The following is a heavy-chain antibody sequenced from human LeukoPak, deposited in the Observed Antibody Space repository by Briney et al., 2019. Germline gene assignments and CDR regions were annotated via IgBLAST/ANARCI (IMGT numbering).Heavy chain of an antibody. J-gene: IGHJ5*02. Sequence: ASVKVSCKASGYTFSGYYMHWVRQAPGQGLEWMGWINPNSGGTNYAQKFQGRVTMTRDTSISTAYMELSRLRSDDTAVYYCARDSSPWGQNWFDPWGQGTLVTVSS. CDR1: GYTFSGYY. CDR3: ARDSSPWGQNWFDP. V-gene: IGHV1-2*02. CDR2: INPNSGGT. D-gene: IGHD2-2*01.